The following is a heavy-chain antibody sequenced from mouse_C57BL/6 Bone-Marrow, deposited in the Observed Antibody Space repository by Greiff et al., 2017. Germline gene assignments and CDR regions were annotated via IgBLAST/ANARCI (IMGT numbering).Heavy chain of an antibody. CDR2: ISSGSSTS. Sequence: EVKLVESGGGLVKPGGSLKLSCAASGFTFSDYGMHWVRQAPEKGLKWVAYISSGSSTSYSTDTVKGRFTLSRANAKNTLFLQMTSLRSADTAMYYGASGDYAFEGAWFAYWGQGTLVTVSA. D-gene: IGHD2-2*01. J-gene: IGHJ3*01. CDR1: GFTFSDYG. CDR3: ASGDYAFEGAWFAY. V-gene: IGHV5-17*01.